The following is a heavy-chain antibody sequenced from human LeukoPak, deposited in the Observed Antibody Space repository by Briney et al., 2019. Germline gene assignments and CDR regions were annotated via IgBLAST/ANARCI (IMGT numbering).Heavy chain of an antibody. CDR1: GGSISSYY. CDR3: ARDLSGAFDI. Sequence: PSETLSLTCAVSGGSISSYYWSWIRQPPGKGLEWVGYIYYSGSTNYSPSLKSRVTISVDTSKNQFSLKLSSVTAADTAVYYCARDLSGAFDIWGQGTMVTVSS. V-gene: IGHV4-59*01. CDR2: IYYSGST. D-gene: IGHD6-25*01. J-gene: IGHJ3*02.